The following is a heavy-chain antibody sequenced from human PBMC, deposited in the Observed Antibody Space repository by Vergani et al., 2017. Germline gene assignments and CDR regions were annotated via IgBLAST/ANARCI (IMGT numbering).Heavy chain of an antibody. D-gene: IGHD3-3*01. J-gene: IGHJ3*01. V-gene: IGHV4-39*01. CDR3: VRRDFWVGPRTFDF. CDR1: AGSINSRSYY. CDR2: MFYSGTT. Sequence: QLLLQDSGPGQVKPSETLSLTCGVSAGSINSRSYYWAWIRQPPGKGLEWIGMMFYSGTTYYNPSLKSRVTIFLDTSKSQFSLKVTSVTAADSAMYYCVRRDFWVGPRTFDFWGAGTPVTVSS.